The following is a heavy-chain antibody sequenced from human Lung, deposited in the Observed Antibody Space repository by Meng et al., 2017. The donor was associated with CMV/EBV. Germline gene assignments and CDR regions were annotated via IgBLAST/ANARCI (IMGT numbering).Heavy chain of an antibody. CDR3: ARALDTAMVTFDY. V-gene: IGHV4-30-4*08. CDR2: IYYSGST. CDR1: GASIGSGDYS. Sequence: ESGPGRVNPSQTLSPTCTVSGASIGSGDYSWSWIRQPPGKGLEWIGYIYYSGSTYYNPSLKSRVTISVDTSKNQFSLKLSSVTAADTAVYYCARALDTAMVTFDYWGQGTLVTVSS. D-gene: IGHD5-18*01. J-gene: IGHJ4*02.